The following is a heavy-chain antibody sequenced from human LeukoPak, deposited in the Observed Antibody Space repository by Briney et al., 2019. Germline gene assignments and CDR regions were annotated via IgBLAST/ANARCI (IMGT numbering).Heavy chain of an antibody. CDR3: ARDGYFDAPNWFDP. CDR1: GYSISSGYY. D-gene: IGHD3-9*01. CDR2: IYHSGST. J-gene: IGHJ5*02. Sequence: SETLSLTCTVSGYSISSGYYWGWIRQPPGKGLEWIGSIYHSGSTYYNPSLKSRVTISVDTSKNQFSLKLSSVTAADTAVYYCARDGYFDAPNWFDPWGQGTLVTVSS. V-gene: IGHV4-38-2*02.